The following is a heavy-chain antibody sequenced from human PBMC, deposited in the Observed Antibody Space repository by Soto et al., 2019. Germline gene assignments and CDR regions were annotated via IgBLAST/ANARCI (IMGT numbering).Heavy chain of an antibody. CDR2: ISAYNGNT. J-gene: IGHJ4*02. D-gene: IGHD3-22*01. V-gene: IGHV1-18*01. CDR3: ARALSGYYDSSGCFDY. Sequence: QVQLVQSGAEVKKPGASVKVSCKASGYTFTSYGISWVRQAPGQGLEWMGWISAYNGNTNYAQKLQGRVTMTTDPSTSTAYMELRSLRSDDTAVYYCARALSGYYDSSGCFDYWGQGTLVTVSS. CDR1: GYTFTSYG.